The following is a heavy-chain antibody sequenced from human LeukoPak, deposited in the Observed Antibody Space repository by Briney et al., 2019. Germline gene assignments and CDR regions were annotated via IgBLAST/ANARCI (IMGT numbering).Heavy chain of an antibody. CDR1: GYTFTSYG. V-gene: IGHV1-18*01. Sequence: GASVKVSCTASGYTFTSYGISWVRHAPGQGLEWMGWISAYNGNTNYAQKLQGRGTMTTDTSTSTAYMELRSLRSDDTAVYYCARSPGIAARPPFDYWGQGTLVTVSS. CDR2: ISAYNGNT. CDR3: ARSPGIAARPPFDY. J-gene: IGHJ4*02. D-gene: IGHD6-6*01.